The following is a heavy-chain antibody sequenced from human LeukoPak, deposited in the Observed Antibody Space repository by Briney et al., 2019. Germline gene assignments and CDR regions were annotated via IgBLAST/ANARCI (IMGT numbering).Heavy chain of an antibody. J-gene: IGHJ4*02. CDR2: ISHDGSLN. CDR3: VKEGTPYVSSYFDY. Sequence: GRSLRLSCAASGFTFSPYGMNWVRQAPGKGLEWVAVISHDGSLNYYADFVTGRFTISRDNPRNMLYLQMNSLRADDTAVYYCVKEGTPYVSSYFDYWGQGTLVTVSS. V-gene: IGHV3-30*18. CDR1: GFTFSPYG. D-gene: IGHD6-6*01.